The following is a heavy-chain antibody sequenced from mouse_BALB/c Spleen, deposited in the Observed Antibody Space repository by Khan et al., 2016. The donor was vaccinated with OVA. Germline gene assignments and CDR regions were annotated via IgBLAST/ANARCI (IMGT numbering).Heavy chain of an antibody. CDR2: IDPFDNYT. CDR3: ARSVLYGSSTWFGY. Sequence: QVQLQQPGAELVKPGASVKLSCKASGYPLTSYWLHWVKQRPGQGLEWIGEIDPFDNYTNYNQKFKGKATLTVDKSSSTTYMQLRSLTSEDSAVYYGARSVLYGSSTWFGYWGQGTLVTVSA. CDR1: GYPLTSYW. J-gene: IGHJ3*01. D-gene: IGHD1-1*01. V-gene: IGHV1-69*02.